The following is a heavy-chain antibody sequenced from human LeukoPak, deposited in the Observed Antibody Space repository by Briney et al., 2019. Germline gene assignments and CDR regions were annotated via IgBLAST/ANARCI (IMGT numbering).Heavy chain of an antibody. D-gene: IGHD6-13*01. CDR1: GFTFSSYS. J-gene: IGHJ3*02. CDR3: ARDPIAAAAPGAFDI. Sequence: PGGSLRLSCAASGFTFSSYSMNWVRQAPGKGLEWVSSISSSSSYIYYADSVKGRFTISRDNAKNSLYLQMNSLRAEDTAVYYCARDPIAAAAPGAFDIWGQGTMVTVSS. CDR2: ISSSSSYI. V-gene: IGHV3-21*01.